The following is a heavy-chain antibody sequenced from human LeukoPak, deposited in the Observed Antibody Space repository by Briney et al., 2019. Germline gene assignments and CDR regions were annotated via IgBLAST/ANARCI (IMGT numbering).Heavy chain of an antibody. CDR1: GGSITYYY. V-gene: IGHV4-59*08. CDR3: ARHGGVRGVRGPLDY. D-gene: IGHD3-10*02. J-gene: IGHJ4*02. Sequence: PSETLSLTCTVSGGSITYYYWSWIRQPPGKGLDWIGYIYYSGTTSYNPSLKSRVTISVDTSKNQFSLKLSSVTAADTAIYYCARHGGVRGVRGPLDYWGKGTLVTVSS. CDR2: IYYSGTT.